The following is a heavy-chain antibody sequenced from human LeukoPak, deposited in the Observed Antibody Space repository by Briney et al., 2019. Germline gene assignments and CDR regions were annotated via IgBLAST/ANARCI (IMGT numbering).Heavy chain of an antibody. J-gene: IGHJ4*02. V-gene: IGHV3-21*01. CDR2: ISSGRTYT. D-gene: IGHD6-13*01. CDR1: RFTFSSFN. Sequence: GGSLRLSCAASRFTFSSFNMNWVRQAPGKGLEWVSSISSGRTYTYYADSVKGRFTISRENTKNSLFLQMNSLRAEDTAIYYCARGDRSAVFDYWGQGSLVTVSS. CDR3: ARGDRSAVFDY.